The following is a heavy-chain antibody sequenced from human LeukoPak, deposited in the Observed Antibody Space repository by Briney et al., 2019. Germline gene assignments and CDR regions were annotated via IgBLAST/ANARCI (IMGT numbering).Heavy chain of an antibody. D-gene: IGHD3-10*01. V-gene: IGHV3-30*18. Sequence: GGSLRLSCAASGFTFSSYGIHWVRQAPGKGLEWVAVISYDGSNKYYADSVKGRFTISRDNSKNTLFLQMNSLKPEDTAVYYCAKSSGMHLWFTDYWGQGTLVTVSS. J-gene: IGHJ4*02. CDR2: ISYDGSNK. CDR3: AKSSGMHLWFTDY. CDR1: GFTFSSYG.